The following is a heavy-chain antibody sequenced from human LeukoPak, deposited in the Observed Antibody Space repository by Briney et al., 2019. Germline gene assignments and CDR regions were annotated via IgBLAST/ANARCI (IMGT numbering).Heavy chain of an antibody. D-gene: IGHD3-10*01. V-gene: IGHV3-66*01. J-gene: IGHJ4*02. CDR1: EFTVTINY. CDR2: IYSGGST. CDR3: ARDSYGSGSYYHDY. Sequence: GGSLRLSCAASEFTVTINYMSWVRQAPGKGLEWVSVIYSGGSTYYADSVKGRFTISRDNSKNTLYLQMNSLRAEDTAVYYCARDSYGSGSYYHDYWGQGTLVTVSS.